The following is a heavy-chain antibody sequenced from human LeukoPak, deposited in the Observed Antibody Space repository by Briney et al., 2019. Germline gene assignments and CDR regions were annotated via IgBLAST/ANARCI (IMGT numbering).Heavy chain of an antibody. CDR1: GFTVSSNY. CDR2: IYSGGST. D-gene: IGHD6-25*01. CDR3: SSRLFD. Sequence: PGGSLRLSCAASGFTVSSNYMSWVRQALGKGLEWVSVIYSGGSTYYADSVKGRFTISRDNAKNTLYLQMNSLRAEDTAVYYCSSRLFDWGQGTLVTVSS. J-gene: IGHJ4*02. V-gene: IGHV3-53*01.